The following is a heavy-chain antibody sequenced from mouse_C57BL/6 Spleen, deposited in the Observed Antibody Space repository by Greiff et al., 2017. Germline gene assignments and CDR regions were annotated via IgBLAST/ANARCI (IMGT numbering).Heavy chain of an antibody. D-gene: IGHD2-2*01. J-gene: IGHJ4*01. CDR1: GYTFTDYY. Sequence: EVQLQQSGPELVKPGASVKISCKASGYTFTDYYMNWVKQSHGKSLEWIGDINPNNGGTSYNQKFKGKATLTVDKSSSTAYMELRSLTSEDSAVYYCARWDGYDENYAMDYWGQGTSVTVSS. CDR2: INPNNGGT. V-gene: IGHV1-26*01. CDR3: ARWDGYDENYAMDY.